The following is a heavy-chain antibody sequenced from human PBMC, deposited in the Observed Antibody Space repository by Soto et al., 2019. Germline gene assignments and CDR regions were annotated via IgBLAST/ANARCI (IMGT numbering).Heavy chain of an antibody. CDR2: IVPIVDTS. Sequence: QVQLVQSGAEVRQPASSVKVSCKTSGGTFSSYAISWVRQAPGQGLEWMGGIVPIVDTSTYAQKFQGRVTITADESTSTVHMVLSSLRSDDTAVYYCVRVVAIPGYPDNWGQGTLVTVSS. CDR1: GGTFSSYA. D-gene: IGHD5-12*01. J-gene: IGHJ4*02. CDR3: VRVVAIPGYPDN. V-gene: IGHV1-69*12.